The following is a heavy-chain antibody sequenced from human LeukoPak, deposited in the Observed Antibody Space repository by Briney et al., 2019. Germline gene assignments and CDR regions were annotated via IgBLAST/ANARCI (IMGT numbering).Heavy chain of an antibody. CDR2: IRQDGSEK. J-gene: IGHJ4*02. V-gene: IGHV3-7*01. D-gene: IGHD2/OR15-2a*01. CDR3: ARGSMSRNHLYIDY. Sequence: GGSLRLSCAASGFTFSPYWMSWARQAPGKGLEWVASIRQDGSEKYYVDSVKGRFTTSRDNAKNSLFLQMSSLRAEDTAVYNCARGSMSRNHLYIDYWGQGTLVTVSS. CDR1: GFTFSPYW.